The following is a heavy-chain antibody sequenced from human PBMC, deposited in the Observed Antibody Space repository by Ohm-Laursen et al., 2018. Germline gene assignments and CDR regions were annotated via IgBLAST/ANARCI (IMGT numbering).Heavy chain of an antibody. CDR3: ARHPLRRELEFDY. Sequence: SDTLSLTCDVSGYSISSGHYWGWIRQAPGKGLQWIGTIYHTGNTYYNPSLKSRVTISVDTSNNYFSLRLSSVTAADTAVYYCARHPLRRELEFDYWGQGTLVTVSS. D-gene: IGHD1-26*01. J-gene: IGHJ4*02. CDR2: IYHTGNT. CDR1: GYSISSGHY. V-gene: IGHV4-38-2*01.